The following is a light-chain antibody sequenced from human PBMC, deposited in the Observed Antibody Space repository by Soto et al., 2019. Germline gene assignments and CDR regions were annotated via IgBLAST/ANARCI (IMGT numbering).Light chain of an antibody. Sequence: LFALGRRRATSTCRASQTITRWMAWYQKKPGKEXKXXXYDESTLQSGAQSRLSGSRSGKEFTLTISIMQPHDFVTYYCQLEHIYLWTFCEGT. J-gene: IGKJ1*01. V-gene: IGKV1-5*01. CDR2: DES. CDR3: QLEHIYLWT. CDR1: QTITRW.